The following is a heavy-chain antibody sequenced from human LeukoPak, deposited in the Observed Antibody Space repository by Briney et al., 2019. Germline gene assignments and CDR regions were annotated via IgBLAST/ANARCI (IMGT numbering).Heavy chain of an antibody. Sequence: PSETLSLTCTVSGGSISSYYWSWIRQPPGKGLEWIGSIDYSGTTDYNPSLKSRVTISLDASRIQFSLKLRSVTAADTAVYFCARDRSYYSSHYGLDVWGQGSTVIVS. V-gene: IGHV4-59*01. CDR1: GGSISSYY. J-gene: IGHJ6*02. D-gene: IGHD3-16*02. CDR3: ARDRSYYSSHYGLDV. CDR2: IDYSGTT.